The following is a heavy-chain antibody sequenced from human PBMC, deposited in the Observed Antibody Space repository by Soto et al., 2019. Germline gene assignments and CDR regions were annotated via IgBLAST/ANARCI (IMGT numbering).Heavy chain of an antibody. CDR2: LSYDGSNE. D-gene: IGHD3-22*01. CDR1: GFMFSAYA. V-gene: IGHV3-30-3*01. J-gene: IGHJ6*02. Sequence: QVQLVESGGGVVQPGRSLRLSCVASGFMFSAYALHWVRQAPGKGLEWVAILSYDGSNEHYADSVQGRFTISRDNSKNNLYLQMNSLRDEDTAVYYCARDIGLWVVVKGMDVWGQGTTVTVSS. CDR3: ARDIGLWVVVKGMDV.